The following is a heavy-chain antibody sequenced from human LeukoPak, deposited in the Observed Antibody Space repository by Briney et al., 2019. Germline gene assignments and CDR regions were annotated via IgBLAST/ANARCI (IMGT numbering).Heavy chain of an antibody. J-gene: IGHJ3*02. CDR1: GFTVSSNY. V-gene: IGHV3-66*01. CDR2: IYSGGST. Sequence: GGSLRLSCAASGFTVSSNYMSWVRQAPGKGLEWVSVIYSGGSTYYADSVKGRFTISRDNSKNTLYLQMNSLRAEDTAVYYCARAAATRHDAFDIWGQGTMVTVSS. CDR3: ARAAATRHDAFDI. D-gene: IGHD2-15*01.